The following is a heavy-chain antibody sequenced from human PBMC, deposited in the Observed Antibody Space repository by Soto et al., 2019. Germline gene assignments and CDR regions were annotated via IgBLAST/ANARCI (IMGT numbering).Heavy chain of an antibody. J-gene: IGHJ4*02. CDR2: IYYSGST. V-gene: IGHV4-39*01. D-gene: IGHD5-18*01. Sequence: SETLSLTCTVSGGSIRSSSYYWGWFRQPPGKGLEWIGSIYYSGSTYYNPSLKSRVTISVDTSKNQFSLKLSSVTAADTAVFYCARFCGGQLQTVGYFAYWGQGSLVTVSS. CDR1: GGSIRSSSYY. CDR3: ARFCGGQLQTVGYFAY.